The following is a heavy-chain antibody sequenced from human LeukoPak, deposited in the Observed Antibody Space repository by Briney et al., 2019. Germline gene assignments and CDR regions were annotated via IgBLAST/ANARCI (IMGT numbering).Heavy chain of an antibody. V-gene: IGHV4-59*08. CDR2: IYGSGST. J-gene: IGHJ2*01. D-gene: IGHD2-21*02. CDR3: ARQLGDAASGLYWYFDL. CDR1: GGSSSSYY. Sequence: SDTVPLTCMDSGGSSSSYYWSWIRQPPGEGLKRIGRIYGSGSTYYNPSLTSRVTISIDTSKNQFSLKLSSVTAADTALYYCARQLGDAASGLYWYFDLWGRGTVVTVSS.